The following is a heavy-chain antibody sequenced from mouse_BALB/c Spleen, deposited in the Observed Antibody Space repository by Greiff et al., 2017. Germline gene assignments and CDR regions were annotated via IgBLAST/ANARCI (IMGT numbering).Heavy chain of an antibody. CDR2: ISSGGST. D-gene: IGHD2-2*01. V-gene: IGHV5-6-5*01. J-gene: IGHJ4*01. Sequence: EVHLVESGGGLVQPGGSRKLSCAASGFTFSSFGMHWVRQAPEKGLEWVAYISSGGSTYYPDSVKGRFTISRDNARNILYLQMSSLRSEDTAMYYCAKWLPLYYAMDYWGQGTSVTVSS. CDR1: GFTFSSFG. CDR3: AKWLPLYYAMDY.